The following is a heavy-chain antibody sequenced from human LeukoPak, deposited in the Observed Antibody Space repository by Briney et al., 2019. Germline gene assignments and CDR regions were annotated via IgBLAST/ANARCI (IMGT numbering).Heavy chain of an antibody. CDR3: VKHSAPVLAAARFDY. J-gene: IGHJ4*02. V-gene: IGHV3-23*01. Sequence: GGSLRLSCAASGFTFSSYAMSWVRPAPGKGLEWVSVISGSGTNTYYADSVKGRFTISRDNSKNTLYLQMNSLRAEDTALYYCVKHSAPVLAAARFDYWGQGNLVTVSS. CDR2: ISGSGTNT. D-gene: IGHD2-2*01. CDR1: GFTFSSYA.